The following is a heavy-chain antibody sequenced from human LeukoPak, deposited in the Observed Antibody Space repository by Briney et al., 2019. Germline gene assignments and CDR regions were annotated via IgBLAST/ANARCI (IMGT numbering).Heavy chain of an antibody. Sequence: SETLSLTCTVSGGSISSSSYYWGWIRQPPGKGLEWIGSIYYSGSTYYNPSLKSRVTISVDTSKNQFSLKLSSVTAADTAVYYCARSHRGFFDYWGQGTLVTVSS. V-gene: IGHV4-39*07. CDR2: IYYSGST. CDR1: GGSISSSSYY. CDR3: ARSHRGFFDY. J-gene: IGHJ4*02.